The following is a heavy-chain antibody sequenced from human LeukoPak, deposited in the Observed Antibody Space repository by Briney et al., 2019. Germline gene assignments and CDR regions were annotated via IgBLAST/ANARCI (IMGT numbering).Heavy chain of an antibody. CDR1: GFTFSSYS. V-gene: IGHV3-48*01. D-gene: IGHD3-16*01. Sequence: GGSLRLSCAASGFTFSSYSMNWVRQAPGKGLEWVSYITSASSTIFYADSVKGRFFISRDNAKNSLFLQMNSLRVEDTAVYYCARDFRLGPGSYIDYWGQGTLVTVSS. J-gene: IGHJ4*02. CDR2: ITSASSTI. CDR3: ARDFRLGPGSYIDY.